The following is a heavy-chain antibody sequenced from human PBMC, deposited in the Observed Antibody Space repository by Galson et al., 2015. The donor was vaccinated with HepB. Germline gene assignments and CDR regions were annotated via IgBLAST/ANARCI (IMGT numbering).Heavy chain of an antibody. J-gene: IGHJ6*03. CDR3: AREVGGQQGDCYYYYMDV. CDR2: IIPIFGTA. Sequence: SVKVSCKASGGTFSSYAISWVRQAPGQGLEWMGGIIPIFGTANYAQRFQGRVTITADESTSTAYMELSSLRSEDTAVYYCAREVGGQQGDCYYYYMDVWGKGTTVTVSS. D-gene: IGHD6-13*01. CDR1: GGTFSSYA. V-gene: IGHV1-69*13.